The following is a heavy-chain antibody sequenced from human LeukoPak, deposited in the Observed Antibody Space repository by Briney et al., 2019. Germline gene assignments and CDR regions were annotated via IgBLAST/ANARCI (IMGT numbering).Heavy chain of an antibody. J-gene: IGHJ5*02. CDR1: GYTFTSYA. CDR2: INTNTGNP. CDR3: ARELPGYCSGGSCSPDWFDP. D-gene: IGHD2-15*01. V-gene: IGHV7-4-1*02. Sequence: ASVKVSCKASGYTFTSYAMNWVRQAPGQGLEWMGWINTNTGNPTYAQGFTGRFVFSLDTSVSTAYLQISSLKAEDTAVYYCARELPGYCSGGSCSPDWFDPWGQGTLVTVSS.